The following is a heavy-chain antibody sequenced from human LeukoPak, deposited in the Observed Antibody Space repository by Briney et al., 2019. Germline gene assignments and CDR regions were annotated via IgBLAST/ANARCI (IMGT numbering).Heavy chain of an antibody. CDR2: MNPNSGNT. CDR1: GYTFTSYD. Sequence: GASVKVSCKASGYTFTSYDINWVRQATGQGLEWMGWMNPNSGNTGYAQKFQGRVPITRNTSISTAYMELSSLRSEDTAVYYCARAPAPAAPFDYWGQGTLVTVSS. V-gene: IGHV1-8*03. J-gene: IGHJ4*02. CDR3: ARAPAPAAPFDY. D-gene: IGHD2-2*01.